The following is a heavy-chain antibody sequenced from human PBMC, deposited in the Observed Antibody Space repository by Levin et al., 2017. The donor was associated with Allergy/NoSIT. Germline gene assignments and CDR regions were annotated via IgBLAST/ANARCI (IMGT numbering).Heavy chain of an antibody. J-gene: IGHJ4*02. CDR3: ASRFAASSNWDFDY. V-gene: IGHV4-39*01. Sequence: SETLSLTCTVSGGSIGSSSYYWGWIRQPPGKGLEWIGSIYYTGGTYHNPSLKSRLTISVDTSKNQFSVKPTSVTAADPAVYYCASRFAASSNWDFDYWGQGSLVTVSS. D-gene: IGHD4-11*01. CDR2: IYYTGGT. CDR1: GGSIGSSSYY.